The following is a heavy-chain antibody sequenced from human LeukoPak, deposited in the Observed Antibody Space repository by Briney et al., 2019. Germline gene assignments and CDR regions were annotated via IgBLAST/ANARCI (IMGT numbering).Heavy chain of an antibody. D-gene: IGHD4-23*01. CDR3: AKGGLAVKYYYYYGMDV. Sequence: GGSLSLSCAASGFTLSSYAMSWVRQAPGEGLEWVSAISGSGGSTYYADSVKGRFTISRDNSKNTLYLQMNSLRAEDTAVYYCAKGGLAVKYYYYYGMDVWGQGTTVTVSS. CDR2: ISGSGGST. V-gene: IGHV3-23*01. J-gene: IGHJ6*02. CDR1: GFTLSSYA.